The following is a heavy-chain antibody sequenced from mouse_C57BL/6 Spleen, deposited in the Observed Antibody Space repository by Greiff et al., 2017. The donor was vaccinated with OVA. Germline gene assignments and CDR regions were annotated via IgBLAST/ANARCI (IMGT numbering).Heavy chain of an antibody. Sequence: QVQLKESGPELVKPGASVKISCKASGYAFSSSWMNWVKQRPGKGLGWIGRIYPGDGDTNYNGKFKGKATLTADKASSTAYMQLSSLTSEDSAVDCSARDYDYDGDWYFDVWGTGTTVTVSS. CDR2: IYPGDGDT. J-gene: IGHJ1*03. D-gene: IGHD2-4*01. V-gene: IGHV1-82*01. CDR3: ARDYDYDGDWYFDV. CDR1: GYAFSSSW.